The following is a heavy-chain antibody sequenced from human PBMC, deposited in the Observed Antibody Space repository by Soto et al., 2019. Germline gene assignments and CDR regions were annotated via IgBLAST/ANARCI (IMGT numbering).Heavy chain of an antibody. CDR3: AREVVPPSYYGMDV. CDR2: INPNSGGT. J-gene: IGHJ6*02. V-gene: IGHV1-2*04. CDR1: GYTFTGYY. Sequence: QVQLVQSGAEVKKPGASVKVSCKASGYTFTGYYMHWVRQAPGQGLEWMGWINPNSGGTNYAQKFQGWVTLTRERSISTAYMELSRLRSDDTAVYYCAREVVPPSYYGMDVWGQGTTVTVSS. D-gene: IGHD2-21*01.